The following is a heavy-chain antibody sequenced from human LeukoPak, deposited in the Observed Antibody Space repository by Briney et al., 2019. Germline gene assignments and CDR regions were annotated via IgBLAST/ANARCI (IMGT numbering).Heavy chain of an antibody. CDR3: ARDHFGSLDS. J-gene: IGHJ4*02. CDR1: GFSVTTDSYC. CDR2: DYCGGNT. Sequence: SETLSLTCTVSGFSVTTDSYCWGWVRQPPGKGLEWIGYDYCGGNTNYDPSLKRRVTISVDTSKNQFSLTLTSVTAADTAVYFCARDHFGSLDSWGQGILVTVSS. V-gene: IGHV4-61*01. D-gene: IGHD3-10*01.